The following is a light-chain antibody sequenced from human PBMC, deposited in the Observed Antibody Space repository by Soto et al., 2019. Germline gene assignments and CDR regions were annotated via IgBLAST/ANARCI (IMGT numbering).Light chain of an antibody. J-gene: IGKJ4*01. Sequence: DIQMTQSPSTLSAFVGDRVTITCRASQSIRSWLAWYQQKPGKAPKLLIYDASTLQSGVPSRFSGSGSGTEFTLTINSLQPDDLATYYCQQYNTYSTLGGGTKVDIK. CDR3: QQYNTYST. V-gene: IGKV1-5*01. CDR1: QSIRSW. CDR2: DAS.